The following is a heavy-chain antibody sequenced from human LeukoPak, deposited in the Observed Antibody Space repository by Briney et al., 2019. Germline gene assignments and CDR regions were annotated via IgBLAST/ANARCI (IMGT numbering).Heavy chain of an antibody. CDR3: ASAPTGTYYFDY. CDR2: ISSSISYI. J-gene: IGHJ4*02. CDR1: GFSFSNAW. Sequence: GGSLRLSCAASGFSFSNAWMSWVRQAPGKGLEWVSSISSSISYIYYADSVKGRFTISRDNANNSLYLQMNSLRAEDTAVYYCASAPTGTYYFDYWGQGTLVTASS. V-gene: IGHV3-21*01. D-gene: IGHD4-17*01.